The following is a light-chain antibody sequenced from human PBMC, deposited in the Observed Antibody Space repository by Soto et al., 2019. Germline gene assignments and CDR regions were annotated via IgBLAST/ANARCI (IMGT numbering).Light chain of an antibody. V-gene: IGKV3-20*01. Sequence: VWAKASGTLSFSPGERATLPCRPRQSVSTTYLAWYQQKPGQAPRLLIYGASSRATGIPDRFSGSGSGTDFTLTISRLEPGDFAVYYCQHYGDSLTWTFGQGTKADIK. J-gene: IGKJ1*01. CDR2: GAS. CDR3: QHYGDSLTWT. CDR1: QSVSTTY.